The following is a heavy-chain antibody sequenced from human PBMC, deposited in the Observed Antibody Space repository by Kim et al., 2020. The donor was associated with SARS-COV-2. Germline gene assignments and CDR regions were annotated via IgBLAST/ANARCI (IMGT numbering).Heavy chain of an antibody. Sequence: GESLKISFKGSGYSFNTYWIVWVRQVPGKGLEYMGIIFPGNSETRYNPSFQGHVTLSVDKSVSTAYLQWSSLSAPDTATYFCARRYTFRTGTLDSWGQGTLVTVSS. J-gene: IGHJ5*01. D-gene: IGHD2-2*02. CDR3: ARRYTFRTGTLDS. CDR1: GYSFNTYW. CDR2: IFPGNSET. V-gene: IGHV5-51*01.